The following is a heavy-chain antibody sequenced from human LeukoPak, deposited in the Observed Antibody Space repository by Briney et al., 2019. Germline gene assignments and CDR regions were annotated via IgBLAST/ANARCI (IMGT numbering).Heavy chain of an antibody. V-gene: IGHV1-69*05. D-gene: IGHD2/OR15-2a*01. CDR1: GGTFNSYA. Sequence: GASVKVSCKASGGTFNSYAISWVRQAPGQGLEWMGGIIPIFGTANYAQKFQGRVTITTDESTSTAYMELSSLRSEDTAVYYCARVGSAGFSDYWGQGTLVTVSS. J-gene: IGHJ4*02. CDR2: IIPIFGTA. CDR3: ARVGSAGFSDY.